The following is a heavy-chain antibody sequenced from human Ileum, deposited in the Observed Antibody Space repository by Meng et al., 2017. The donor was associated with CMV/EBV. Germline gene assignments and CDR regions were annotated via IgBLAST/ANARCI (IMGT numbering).Heavy chain of an antibody. CDR3: ATKAVARPFDY. CDR1: GFSFSRYW. D-gene: IGHD4-23*01. Sequence: GESLKISCAASGFSFSRYWMHWVRQAPGKGLEWVSRINTDGTKIGYADSVKGRFTISRDNAENTVYLQMNSLRGEDTAVYYCATKAVARPFDYWGQGTLVTVSS. CDR2: INTDGTKI. J-gene: IGHJ4*02. V-gene: IGHV3-74*01.